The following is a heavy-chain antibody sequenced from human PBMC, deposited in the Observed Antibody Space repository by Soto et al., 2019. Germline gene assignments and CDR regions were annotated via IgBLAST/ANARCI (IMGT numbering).Heavy chain of an antibody. CDR3: SRQIGRSLCAFHL. J-gene: IGHJ3*01. CDR1: GDSIGSGDYG. V-gene: IGHV4-39*01. D-gene: IGHD3-16*01. Sequence: QLQLQESGPGLVKPSETLSLTCIVSGDSIGSGDYGWAWIRQPPGTGLEWIGSMYYSGSIFYNPSLNSRLTMSVDPSNNQFSLNLSSVTAADTALYYCSRQIGRSLCAFHLWGHGTMVTASS. CDR2: MYYSGSI.